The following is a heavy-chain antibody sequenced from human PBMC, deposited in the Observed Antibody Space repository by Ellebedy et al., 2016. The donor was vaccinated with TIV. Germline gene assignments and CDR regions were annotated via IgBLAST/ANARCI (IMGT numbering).Heavy chain of an antibody. CDR1: GFSFSSYW. Sequence: GESLKISCAASGFSFSSYWMTWVRQAPGKGLEWVANIRQDGSEKYYVDSVTGRFTISRDNAKKSLYLQMNSLRAEDTAVYYCATDGSYGDYLSPRHAFAMWGQGTMVTVSS. CDR3: ATDGSYGDYLSPRHAFAM. CDR2: IRQDGSEK. D-gene: IGHD4-17*01. V-gene: IGHV3-7*01. J-gene: IGHJ3*02.